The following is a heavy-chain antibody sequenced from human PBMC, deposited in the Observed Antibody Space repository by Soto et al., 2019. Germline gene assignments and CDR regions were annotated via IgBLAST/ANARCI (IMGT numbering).Heavy chain of an antibody. CDR3: AKDFLGVADYYYYYGMDV. CDR1: GFSFRSYG. D-gene: IGHD6-19*01. CDR2: ISYDGGNK. J-gene: IGHJ6*02. V-gene: IGHV3-30*18. Sequence: QVQLVESGGGVVQPGTSLRLSCAASGFSFRSYGMHWVRQAPGKGLEWVAVISYDGGNKYYADSVKGRFTISRDNSRNTXCVQMNSLRGEDTAVYYCAKDFLGVADYYYYYGMDVWGQGTTVTVSS.